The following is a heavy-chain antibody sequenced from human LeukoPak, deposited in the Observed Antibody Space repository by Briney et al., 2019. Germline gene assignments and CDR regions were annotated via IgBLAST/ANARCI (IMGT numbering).Heavy chain of an antibody. J-gene: IGHJ4*02. D-gene: IGHD3-10*01. CDR2: ISERGGGT. CDR3: AKRGVVIRGILVIGYHQEAYHYDF. V-gene: IGHV3-23*01. CDR1: GISLSNYC. Sequence: GGSLSLSCVVSGISLSNYCMTWVRQAPGKGLEWVAYISERGGGTTYADAVKGRFTISRYTSLNTLYLPMANLRAEDTAVYFCAKRGVVIRGILVIGYHQEAYHYDFWGQGVLVTVSS.